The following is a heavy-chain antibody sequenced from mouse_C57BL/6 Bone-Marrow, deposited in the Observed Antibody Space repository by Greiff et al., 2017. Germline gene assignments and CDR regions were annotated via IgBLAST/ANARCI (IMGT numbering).Heavy chain of an antibody. J-gene: IGHJ4*01. D-gene: IGHD2-2*01. CDR3: AIWFHYAMDY. CDR2: INPNNGGT. Sequence: EVQLQQSGPELVKPGASVKISCKASGYTFTDYYMNWVKQSHGKSLEWIGDINPNNGGTSYNQKFKGKATLTVDKSSSTAYMELRSLTSEDSAVYYCAIWFHYAMDYWGQGTSVTVSS. V-gene: IGHV1-26*01. CDR1: GYTFTDYY.